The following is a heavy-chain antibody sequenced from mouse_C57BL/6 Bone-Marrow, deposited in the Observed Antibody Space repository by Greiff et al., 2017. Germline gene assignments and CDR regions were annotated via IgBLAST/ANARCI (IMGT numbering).Heavy chain of an antibody. D-gene: IGHD2-2*01. CDR3: ANLWLRRRRFAD. V-gene: IGHV1-81*01. CDR1: GYTFTSYG. CDR2: IYPRSGNT. J-gene: IGHJ3*01. Sequence: QVQLQQSGAELARPGASVKLSCKASGYTFTSYGISWVKQRTGQGLEWIGEIYPRSGNTYYNEKFKGKATLTADKSSSTAYMELRSLTSEDSAVYFCANLWLRRRRFADWGQGTLVTVSA.